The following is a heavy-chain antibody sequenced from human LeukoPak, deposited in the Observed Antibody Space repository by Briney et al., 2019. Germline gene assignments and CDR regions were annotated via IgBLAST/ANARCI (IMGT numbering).Heavy chain of an antibody. V-gene: IGHV4-59*01. Sequence: SETLSLTCTVYGGSISSYYWSWIRQPPGKGLEWIGYIYYSGSTNYNPSLKSRVTISVDTSKNQFSLKLSSVTAADTAVYYCARALTVTTEIDYWGQGTLVTVSS. CDR3: ARALTVTTEIDY. CDR2: IYYSGST. CDR1: GGSISSYY. D-gene: IGHD4-17*01. J-gene: IGHJ4*02.